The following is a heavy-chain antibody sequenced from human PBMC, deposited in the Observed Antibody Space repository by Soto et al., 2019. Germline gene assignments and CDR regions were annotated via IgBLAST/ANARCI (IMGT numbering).Heavy chain of an antibody. D-gene: IGHD6-19*01. CDR2: IDWDDGK. Sequence: ASGPTLVNPTQPLTLTCTLSGFSRSTSGMRVNWIRQPPGKALEWLARIDWDDGKFYSTSLQNRLTISKDTSKNQVVLTMTNMDLVDTATYYCARMRYSSGWSYYFDYWGQGTLVTVSS. CDR3: ARMRYSSGWSYYFDY. CDR1: GFSRSTSGMR. V-gene: IGHV2-70*04. J-gene: IGHJ4*02.